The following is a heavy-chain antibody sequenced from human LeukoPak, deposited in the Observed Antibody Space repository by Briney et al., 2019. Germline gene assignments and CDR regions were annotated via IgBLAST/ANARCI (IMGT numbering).Heavy chain of an antibody. J-gene: IGHJ5*02. Sequence: PGRSLRLSCAASGFTFSSYGMHWVRQAPGKGLEWVAVIWYDGSNKYYADSVKGRFTISRDNSKNTLYLQMNSLRAEDTAVYYCARDIAARPWRWFDPWGQGTLVTVSS. CDR3: ARDIAARPWRWFDP. V-gene: IGHV3-33*01. CDR2: IWYDGSNK. CDR1: GFTFSSYG. D-gene: IGHD6-6*01.